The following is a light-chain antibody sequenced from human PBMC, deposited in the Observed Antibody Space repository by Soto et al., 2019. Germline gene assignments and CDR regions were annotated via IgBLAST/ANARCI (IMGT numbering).Light chain of an antibody. V-gene: IGKV1-33*01. CDR2: DAS. Sequence: DIQMTQSPSSLSASVGDRVSITCQASQDITNYLNWCQQKPGKAPNLLIYDASNLETGVPSRFSGSESGTDFTFTISSLQPEDIATYKYQNLPPLTFGGGTKVEIE. J-gene: IGKJ4*01. CDR1: QDITNY. CDR3: QNLPPLT.